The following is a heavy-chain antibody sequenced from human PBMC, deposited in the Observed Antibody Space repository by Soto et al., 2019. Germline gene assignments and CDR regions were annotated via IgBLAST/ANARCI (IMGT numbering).Heavy chain of an antibody. V-gene: IGHV3-23*01. CDR3: ARLRASTWYMGGYLDY. CDR1: GFPFSGYA. Sequence: PGGSLRLSCAASGFPFSGYAVTWVRQAPGKGLQWVSAISGSGASTYYADSVKGRFTISRDNSKNTLHLQMNSLRAEDTAVYYCARLRASTWYMGGYLDYWGLGTLVTVSS. D-gene: IGHD6-13*01. J-gene: IGHJ4*02. CDR2: ISGSGAST.